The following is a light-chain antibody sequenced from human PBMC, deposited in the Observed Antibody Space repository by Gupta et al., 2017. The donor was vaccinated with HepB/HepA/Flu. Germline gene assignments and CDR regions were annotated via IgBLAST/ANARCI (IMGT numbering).Light chain of an antibody. CDR1: TSDVGAYNY. CDR2: DVI. J-gene: IGLJ3*02. V-gene: IGLV2-14*03. CDR3: SSYTTSNNWV. Sequence: QSALTRPASVSGSPGPSITITCSGTTSDVGAYNYVSWYQQHPGKAPKLIISDVINRSSGIADRFSGSKSGNTSSLTISGLQAEDEAEYYCSSYTTSNNWVFGGGTKLTVL.